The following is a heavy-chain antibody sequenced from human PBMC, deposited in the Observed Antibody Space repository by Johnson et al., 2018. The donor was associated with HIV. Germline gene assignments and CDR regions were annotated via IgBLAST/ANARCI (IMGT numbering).Heavy chain of an antibody. J-gene: IGHJ3*02. CDR3: ARDRKWVGARSGDAFDI. CDR2: ISYDGSDK. Sequence: QVQLVESGGGVVQPGRSLRLSCAASGFTFSSYAMHWVRQAPAKGLEWVAVISYDGSDKYYADSVKGRFPVSRDSSKNTLYLQVNSLRAEDAAVYYCARDRKWVGARSGDAFDIWGQGTMVTVSS. CDR1: GFTFSSYA. D-gene: IGHD2-15*01. V-gene: IGHV3-30*04.